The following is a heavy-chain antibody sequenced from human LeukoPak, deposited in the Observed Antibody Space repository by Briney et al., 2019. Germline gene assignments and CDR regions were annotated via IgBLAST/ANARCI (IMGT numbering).Heavy chain of an antibody. CDR2: VSPDDKTR. J-gene: IGHJ4*02. Sequence: GGSLRLSCAASGFNFNTYSFNWVRQAPGKGLEWLSYVSPDDKTRYYADSVKGRFTTTRDNAKNSQYLQMSSLRAEDTARYFCVRGGTGDGNYFDYWGQGTLVTVSS. D-gene: IGHD7-27*01. CDR3: VRGGTGDGNYFDY. V-gene: IGHV3-48*01. CDR1: GFNFNTYS.